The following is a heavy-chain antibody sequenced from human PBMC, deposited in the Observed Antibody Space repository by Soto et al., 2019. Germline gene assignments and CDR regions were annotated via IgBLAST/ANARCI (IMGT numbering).Heavy chain of an antibody. V-gene: IGHV4-31*03. Sequence: QVQLQESGPGLVKPSQTLSLTCTVSGGSISSGGYYWSWIRQHPGKGLEWIGYIYYSGSTYYNPSLKSRVTISVDTSKNQFSLKLSSVTAADTAVYYCARTYSGGITRVRGIVMRFDPWGQGTLVTVSS. CDR3: ARTYSGGITRVRGIVMRFDP. CDR1: GGSISSGGYY. CDR2: IYYSGST. D-gene: IGHD3-10*01. J-gene: IGHJ5*02.